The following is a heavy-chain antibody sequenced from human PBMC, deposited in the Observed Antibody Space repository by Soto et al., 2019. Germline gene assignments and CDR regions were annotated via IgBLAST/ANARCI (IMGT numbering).Heavy chain of an antibody. J-gene: IGHJ5*02. V-gene: IGHV4-61*01. CDR1: GGSVSSGNYY. CDR2: IYYTGST. D-gene: IGHD2-15*01. Sequence: QVQLQESGPGLVKPSETLSLTCTVSGGSVSSGNYYWSWIRQPPGKGLEWIGFIYYTGSTSYNPSLQTRVTVAMDTAKNPFALKLTSVTAAATAVYSCASALYCSGGSCTFDPWGQGTLVTVSS. CDR3: ASALYCSGGSCTFDP.